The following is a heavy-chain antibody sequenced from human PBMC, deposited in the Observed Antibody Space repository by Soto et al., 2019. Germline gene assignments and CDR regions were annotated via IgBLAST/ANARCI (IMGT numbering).Heavy chain of an antibody. CDR3: AREGSYSAYNFAHGIQLWSFDF. CDR2: IFSSGST. Sequence: TLSLTCNVSGGSINTFYWSWVRQPAGKGLELIGRIFSSGSTSFNPSLESRVAMSVDTSKNHFSLNLSSVTAADMAVYYCAREGSYSAYNFAHGIQLWSFDFWGQGALVPVSS. V-gene: IGHV4-4*07. D-gene: IGHD5-12*01. CDR1: GGSINTFY. J-gene: IGHJ4*02.